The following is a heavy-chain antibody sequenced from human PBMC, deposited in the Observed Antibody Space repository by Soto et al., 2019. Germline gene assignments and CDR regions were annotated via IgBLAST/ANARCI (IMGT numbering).Heavy chain of an antibody. CDR1: GASIRTYF. Sequence: QVQLQESGPGLVKPSETLSLTCTVSGASIRTYFWTWIRQSAGEGLEWLGRIDPSGTTTSNPSLKRSLTMSLDTSTNQFSLTLTSVTAADTAVYFCASLGRNYYNGMDVWGQGTTVIVSS. J-gene: IGHJ6*02. CDR2: IDPSGTT. CDR3: ASLGRNYYNGMDV. V-gene: IGHV4-4*07.